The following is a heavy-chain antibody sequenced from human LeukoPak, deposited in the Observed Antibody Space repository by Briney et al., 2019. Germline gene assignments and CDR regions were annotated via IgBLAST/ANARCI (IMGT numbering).Heavy chain of an antibody. CDR2: IYYSGST. CDR1: GGSISSGDYY. D-gene: IGHD3-22*01. Sequence: SQTLSLTCTVSGGSISSGDYYWSWIRQPPGKGLEWIGYIYYSGSTYYNPSLKSRVTISVGTSKNQFSLKLSSVTAADTAVYYCARVNYYDSSGSLYGGYYFDYWGQGTLVTVSS. CDR3: ARVNYYDSSGSLYGGYYFDY. J-gene: IGHJ4*02. V-gene: IGHV4-30-4*01.